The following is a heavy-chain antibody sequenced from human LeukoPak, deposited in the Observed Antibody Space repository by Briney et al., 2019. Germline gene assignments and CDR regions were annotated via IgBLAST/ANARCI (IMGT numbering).Heavy chain of an antibody. D-gene: IGHD5-18*01. CDR3: ARGYSYGTNYCYYGMDV. V-gene: IGHV1-69*04. CDR1: GGTFSSYA. Sequence: SVKVSCKASGGTFSSYAISWVRQAPGQGLEWMGRIIPILGIANYAQKFQGRVTITADKSTSTAYMELSSLRSEDTAAYYCARGYSYGTNYCYYGMDVWGQGTTVTVSS. J-gene: IGHJ6*02. CDR2: IIPILGIA.